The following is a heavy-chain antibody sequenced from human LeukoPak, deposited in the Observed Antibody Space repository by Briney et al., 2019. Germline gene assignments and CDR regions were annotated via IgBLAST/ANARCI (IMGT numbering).Heavy chain of an antibody. CDR3: AKGHQLVGTYYFDY. CDR1: GFAFDDYA. CDR2: ISWNSGYI. J-gene: IGHJ4*02. D-gene: IGHD1-1*01. Sequence: GGSLRLSCAVSGFAFDDYAMHWVRQAPGKGLEWVSGISWNSGYIGYADSAKGRFTLSRDNAKNSLYLQMNSLRAEDTALYYCAKGHQLVGTYYFDYWGQGTLVTVSS. V-gene: IGHV3-9*01.